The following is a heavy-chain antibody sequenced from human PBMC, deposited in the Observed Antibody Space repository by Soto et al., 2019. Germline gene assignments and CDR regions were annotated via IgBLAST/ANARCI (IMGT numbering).Heavy chain of an antibody. CDR1: GYTFTSYG. D-gene: IGHD2-2*01. CDR3: ARVAPDIVVVPAAPSAEGADYFDY. J-gene: IGHJ4*02. V-gene: IGHV1-18*01. Sequence: ASVKVSCKASGYTFTSYGISWVRQAPGQGLEWLGWISAYNGNTNYAQKLQGRVTMTTDTSTSTAYMELRSLRSDDTAVYYCARVAPDIVVVPAAPSAEGADYFDYWGQGTLVTVSS. CDR2: ISAYNGNT.